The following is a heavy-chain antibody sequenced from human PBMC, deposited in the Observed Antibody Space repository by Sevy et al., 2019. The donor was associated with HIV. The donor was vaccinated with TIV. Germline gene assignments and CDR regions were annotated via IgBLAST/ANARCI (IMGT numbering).Heavy chain of an antibody. D-gene: IGHD6-19*01. J-gene: IGHJ4*02. CDR2: IYYSGST. V-gene: IGHV4-59*01. Sequence: SETLSLTCTVSGGSISSYYWSWIRQPPGKGLEWIGYIYYSGSTNYNPSLKSRVTISVDTSKNQFSLKLSSVTAADTDVYYCARDIAAVAGTGENYFDYWGQGTLVTVSS. CDR3: ARDIAAVAGTGENYFDY. CDR1: GGSISSYY.